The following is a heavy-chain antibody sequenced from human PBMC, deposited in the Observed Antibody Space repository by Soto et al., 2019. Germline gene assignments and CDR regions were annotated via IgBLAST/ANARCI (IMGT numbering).Heavy chain of an antibody. CDR1: GAPITWGDYS. D-gene: IGHD2-15*01. Sequence: SETLSLTCAISGAPITWGDYSWNWIRQPPGKGLEWIGYIFHGGSTYYNPSLRSRVTISVDRSRTQFSLKMSSVTAADTAVYYCALGGLFYSGTSGHPLGFWGQGAVVTVSS. J-gene: IGHJ4*02. V-gene: IGHV4-30-2*01. CDR3: ALGGLFYSGTSGHPLGF. CDR2: IFHGGST.